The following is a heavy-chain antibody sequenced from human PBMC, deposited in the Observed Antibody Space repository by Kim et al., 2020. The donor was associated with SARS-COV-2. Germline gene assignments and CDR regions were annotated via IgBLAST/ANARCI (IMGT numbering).Heavy chain of an antibody. Sequence: LKSRVTISVDTSKNQFSPKLGSVTAGDTAVYYCARGWTPGKMVVTAHFDYWGQGTLVTVSS. CDR3: ARGWTPGKMVVTAHFDY. J-gene: IGHJ4*02. D-gene: IGHD2-21*02. V-gene: IGHV4-31*02.